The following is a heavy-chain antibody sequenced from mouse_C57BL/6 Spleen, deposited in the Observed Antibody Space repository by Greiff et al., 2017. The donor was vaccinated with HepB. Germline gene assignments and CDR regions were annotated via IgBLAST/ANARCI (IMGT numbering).Heavy chain of an antibody. Sequence: QVQLKESGAELARPGASVKLSCKASGYTFTSYGISWVKQRTGQGLEWIGEIYPRSGNTYYNEKFKGKATLTADKSSSTAYMELRSLTSEDSAVYFCARGPPTVDYFDYWGQGTTLTVSS. CDR3: ARGPPTVDYFDY. V-gene: IGHV1-81*01. D-gene: IGHD1-1*01. J-gene: IGHJ2*01. CDR2: IYPRSGNT. CDR1: GYTFTSYG.